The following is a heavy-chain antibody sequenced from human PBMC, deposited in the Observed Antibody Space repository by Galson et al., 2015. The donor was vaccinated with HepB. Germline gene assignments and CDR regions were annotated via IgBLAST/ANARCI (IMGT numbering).Heavy chain of an antibody. D-gene: IGHD4-23*01. CDR2: ISEYGRNT. V-gene: IGHV3-30*18. CDR1: GFTFSAYG. CDR3: AKTPVEANGELDS. Sequence: SLRLSCAGSGFTFSAYGMHWVRQVPGKGLEWVAFISEYGRNTDYGNSVKGRFTISRDNSKNTVFLQMNSLRDEDTAVYYCAKTPVEANGELDSWGQGTLVTVSS. J-gene: IGHJ4*02.